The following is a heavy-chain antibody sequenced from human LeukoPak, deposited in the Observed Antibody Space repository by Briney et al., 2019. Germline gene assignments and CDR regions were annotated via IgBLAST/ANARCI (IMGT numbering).Heavy chain of an antibody. D-gene: IGHD3-3*01. CDR3: ARGVGSITIFGVVITSRFDP. CDR1: GGSISSSNW. V-gene: IGHV4-4*02. CDR2: IYHGGST. J-gene: IGHJ5*02. Sequence: SETLSLTCAVSGGSISSSNWWSWLRPPPGKGLEWIGEIYHGGSTNYNPSLKSRVTISGDNSKNTFSLKLSSVTAADTAVYYCARGVGSITIFGVVITSRFDPWGQGTLVTVSS.